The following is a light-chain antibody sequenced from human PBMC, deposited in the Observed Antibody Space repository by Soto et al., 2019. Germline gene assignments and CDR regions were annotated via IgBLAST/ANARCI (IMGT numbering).Light chain of an antibody. CDR3: QQYNNWPFIN. J-gene: IGKJ5*01. CDR2: GAS. CDR1: QSVSSSY. V-gene: IGKV3-15*01. Sequence: EIVMTQSPATLSVSPGERATLSCRASQSVSSSYLAWYQQKPGQAPRLLIYGASTRATGIPARFSGSGSGTEFTLTISSLQSEDFAVYYCQQYNNWPFINCGQGKRREIK.